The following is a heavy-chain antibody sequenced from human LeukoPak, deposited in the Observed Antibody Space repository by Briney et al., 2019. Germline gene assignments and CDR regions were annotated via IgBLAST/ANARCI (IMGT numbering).Heavy chain of an antibody. J-gene: IGHJ6*03. D-gene: IGHD5-18*01. CDR1: GFTFSSYE. Sequence: GGSLRLSCAASGFTFSSYEMNWVRQAPGKGLEWVSYISSSGSTIYYEDSVKGRFTISRDNAENSLYLQMNSLRADDTALYYCARVRRDTAMVNYMDVWGKGTTVTISS. CDR2: ISSSGSTI. V-gene: IGHV3-48*03. CDR3: ARVRRDTAMVNYMDV.